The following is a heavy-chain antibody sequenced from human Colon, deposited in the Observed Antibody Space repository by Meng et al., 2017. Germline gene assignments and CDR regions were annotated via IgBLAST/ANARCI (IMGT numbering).Heavy chain of an antibody. CDR2: ISNSYKT. J-gene: IGHJ4*02. CDR3: ARERVRELGLFDS. D-gene: IGHD1-7*01. Sequence: QRPGPGLVQPSGPLSSALFVSGDSIANSKWWSWLRQAPGKGPEWIGEISNSYKTVYSPSLKSRVRISLDKSNNQFSLTLTSVTAADTAVYYCARERVRELGLFDSWGQEILVTVSS. V-gene: IGHV4-4*02. CDR1: GDSIANSKW.